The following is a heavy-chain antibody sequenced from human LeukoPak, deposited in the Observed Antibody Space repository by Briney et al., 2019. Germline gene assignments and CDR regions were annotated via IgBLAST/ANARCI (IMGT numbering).Heavy chain of an antibody. CDR3: ATYSSSWNTVDI. V-gene: IGHV4-31*03. CDR1: GGSISSGGYY. Sequence: PSETLSLTCTVSGGSISSGGYYWSWIRQHPGKGLEWIGYIYYSGSTYYNPSLKSRVTISVDTSKNQFSLKLSSVTAADTAVYYCATYSSSWNTVDIWGQGTMVTVSS. CDR2: IYYSGST. D-gene: IGHD6-13*01. J-gene: IGHJ3*02.